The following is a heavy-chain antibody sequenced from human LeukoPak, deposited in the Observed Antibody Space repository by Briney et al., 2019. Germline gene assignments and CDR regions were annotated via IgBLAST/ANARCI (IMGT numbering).Heavy chain of an antibody. J-gene: IGHJ4*02. D-gene: IGHD6-19*01. CDR3: AKGAGYSSGWSKGAYYFDY. CDR1: GFTFSSYG. Sequence: GGSLRLSCAASGFTFSSYGMSWVRQAPGKGLEWVSAISGSGGSTYYADSVKGRFTISRDNSKNTVYLQMNSLRAEDTAVYYCAKGAGYSSGWSKGAYYFDYWGQGTLVTVSS. CDR2: ISGSGGST. V-gene: IGHV3-23*01.